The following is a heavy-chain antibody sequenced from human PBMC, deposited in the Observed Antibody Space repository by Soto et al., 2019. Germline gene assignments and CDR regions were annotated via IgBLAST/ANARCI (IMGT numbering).Heavy chain of an antibody. CDR3: ARDTQADSSGCYLEWFDP. J-gene: IGHJ5*02. V-gene: IGHV1-18*01. CDR1: GYTFTTYG. CDR2: INPHNDNT. Sequence: QVDLVQSGAEVKKPGASVKLSCKASGYTFTTYGITWVRPAPGQGLEWMGWINPHNDNTNYAQNFRGRVSMTTDTTTRAAYMELRSLTSDDPAVYYCARDTQADSSGCYLEWFDPWGQGTLVTVSS. D-gene: IGHD3-22*01.